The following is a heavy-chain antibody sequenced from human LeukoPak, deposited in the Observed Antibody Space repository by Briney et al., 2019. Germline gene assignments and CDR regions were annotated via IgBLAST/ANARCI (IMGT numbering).Heavy chain of an antibody. CDR1: GFTFNNFA. Sequence: GGSLRLSCVASGFTFNNFAMTWVRQAPGKGLEWVSEICGSTYYADSVKGRFTISRDDSKNTRSLQMNSLRVEDTAVYYCAKGYTRGRNNPFDAFDIWGQGTMVTVSS. CDR2: ICGST. V-gene: IGHV3-23*01. CDR3: AKGYTRGRNNPFDAFDI. J-gene: IGHJ3*02. D-gene: IGHD2-2*02.